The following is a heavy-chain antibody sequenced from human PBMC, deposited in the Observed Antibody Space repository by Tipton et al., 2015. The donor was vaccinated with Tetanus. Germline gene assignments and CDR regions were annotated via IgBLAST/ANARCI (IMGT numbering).Heavy chain of an antibody. CDR2: IRASDGST. Sequence: SLRLSCAASGFSFSGSSMSWVRQAPGKGLEWVSSIRASDGSTYYADSVKGRFTISRENSRNTLYLQLNSLRVEDTAIYYCARLVTSWGQGTLVTVSS. J-gene: IGHJ5*02. V-gene: IGHV3-23*01. CDR1: GFSFSGSS. D-gene: IGHD3-9*01. CDR3: ARLVTS.